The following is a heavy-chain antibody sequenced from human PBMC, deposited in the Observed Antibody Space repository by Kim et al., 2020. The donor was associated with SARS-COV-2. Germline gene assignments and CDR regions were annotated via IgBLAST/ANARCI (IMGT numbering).Heavy chain of an antibody. D-gene: IGHD3-16*01. CDR1: GFTFSSYS. J-gene: IGHJ6*02. Sequence: GGSLRLSCAASGFTFSSYSMNWVRQAPGKGLEWVSSISSSSSYIYYADSVKGRFTISRDNAKNSLYLQMNSLRAEDTTVYYCARDPVEILYSWRILGDGHYYYGMGVWGQGTTVTLS. V-gene: IGHV3-21*01. CDR2: ISSSSSYI. CDR3: ARDPVEILYSWRILGDGHYYYGMGV.